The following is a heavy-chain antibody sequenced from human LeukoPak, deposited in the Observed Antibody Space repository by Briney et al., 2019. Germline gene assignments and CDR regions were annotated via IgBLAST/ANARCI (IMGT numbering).Heavy chain of an antibody. Sequence: GGSLRLSCAASEFTVSSNYMSWVRQAPGKGLEWVSLIYSGGSTYYVDSVKGRFTISRDNSKNTLYLQMNSLRAEDTAVYYCASRDKGYYYGMDVWGQGTTVTVSS. CDR2: IYSGGST. CDR1: EFTVSSNY. V-gene: IGHV3-66*01. J-gene: IGHJ6*02. CDR3: ASRDKGYYYGMDV. D-gene: IGHD5-24*01.